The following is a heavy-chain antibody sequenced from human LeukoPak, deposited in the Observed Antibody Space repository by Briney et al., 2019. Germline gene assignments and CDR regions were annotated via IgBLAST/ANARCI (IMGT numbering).Heavy chain of an antibody. Sequence: ASVKVSCKASGYTFTSYYMHWVRQAPGQGLEWMGIINPSGGSTSYAQKFQGRVTMTRGTSTSTVYMELSSLRSEDTAVYYCARGQWLPQDNNWFDPWGQGTLVTVSS. CDR3: ARGQWLPQDNNWFDP. V-gene: IGHV1-46*01. D-gene: IGHD6-19*01. J-gene: IGHJ5*02. CDR1: GYTFTSYY. CDR2: INPSGGST.